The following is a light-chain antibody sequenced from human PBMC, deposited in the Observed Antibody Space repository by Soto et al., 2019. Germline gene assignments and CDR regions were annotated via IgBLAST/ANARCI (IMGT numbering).Light chain of an antibody. CDR2: EVS. Sequence: QSVLTQPASVSGSPGQSITISCTGTSSDVGGYNYVSWYQQFPGKAPKLMIYEVSNRPSGVSNRFSGSKSANTASLTISGLQGDDEADYYCTSFTFSSSLVFGTGTKVTVL. CDR1: SSDVGGYNY. CDR3: TSFTFSSSLV. J-gene: IGLJ1*01. V-gene: IGLV2-14*01.